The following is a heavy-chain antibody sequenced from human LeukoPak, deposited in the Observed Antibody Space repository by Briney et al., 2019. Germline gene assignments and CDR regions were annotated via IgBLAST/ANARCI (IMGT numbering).Heavy chain of an antibody. D-gene: IGHD5-18*01. CDR3: AKDRGYSYGPSYFDY. Sequence: GGSLRLSCAASGFTLSGYGMHWVRQAPGKGLEWVAFIRYDGSNKYYADSVKGRFTISRDNSKNTLYLQMNSLRAEDTAVYYCAKDRGYSYGPSYFDYWGQGTLVTVSS. CDR2: IRYDGSNK. CDR1: GFTLSGYG. J-gene: IGHJ4*02. V-gene: IGHV3-30*02.